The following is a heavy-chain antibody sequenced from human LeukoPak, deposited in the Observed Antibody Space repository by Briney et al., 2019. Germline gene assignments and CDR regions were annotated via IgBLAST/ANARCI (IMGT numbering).Heavy chain of an antibody. Sequence: SETLSLTCTVSGGSISSYYWSWIRQPPGKGLEWIGYIHYSGSTNYNPSLKSRVTISVDTSRNQFSLKLNSVTAADTAVYYCAASPGYTGNYHLMNWGQGTLVTVSS. V-gene: IGHV4-59*01. CDR3: AASPGYTGNYHLMN. D-gene: IGHD1-26*01. CDR1: GGSISSYY. J-gene: IGHJ4*02. CDR2: IHYSGST.